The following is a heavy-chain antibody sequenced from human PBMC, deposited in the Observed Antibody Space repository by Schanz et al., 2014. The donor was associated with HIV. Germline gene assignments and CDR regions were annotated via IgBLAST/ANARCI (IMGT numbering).Heavy chain of an antibody. CDR2: ISGSGGAT. CDR1: GFTFSSYA. Sequence: VQLVESGGGVVQPGGSLRLSCAASGFTFSSYAMTWVRQAPGKGLEWVSAISGSGGATYYADSVKGRFTISRDNSKNTLYLQMHRLRAEDTALYYCAKDLSDDTSSYYRYWGQGTLVTVSS. V-gene: IGHV3-23*04. CDR3: AKDLSDDTSSYYRY. D-gene: IGHD3-22*01. J-gene: IGHJ4*02.